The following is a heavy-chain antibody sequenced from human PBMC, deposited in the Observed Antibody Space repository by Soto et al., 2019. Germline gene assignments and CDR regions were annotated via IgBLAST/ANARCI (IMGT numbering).Heavy chain of an antibody. CDR1: VFTFSGYP. D-gene: IGHD1-26*01. Sequence: RGALRLSCAASVFTFSGYPMHWVRQAPGKGLEWVAIISYDGSNKYYADSVKGRFTISRDNSKNTLYLQMNSLRPEDTAVYYCARDRWESYSESYLFDYCGQGTLVTVSS. V-gene: IGHV3-30-3*01. CDR3: ARDRWESYSESYLFDY. J-gene: IGHJ4*02. CDR2: ISYDGSNK.